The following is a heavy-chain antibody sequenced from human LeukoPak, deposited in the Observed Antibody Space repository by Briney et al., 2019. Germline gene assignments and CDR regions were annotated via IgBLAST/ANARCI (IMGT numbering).Heavy chain of an antibody. CDR2: IYYSGST. D-gene: IGHD3/OR15-3a*01. V-gene: IGHV4-59*01. Sequence: SETLSLTCTVSGGSISLFYWSWIRQPPGKGLEWIGHIYYSGSTNYNPSLKSRVTISVDTSKNHFSLRLNSLTAADTAVYYCARGDGLGILFDYWGQGTLVTVSS. J-gene: IGHJ4*02. CDR1: GGSISLFY. CDR3: ARGDGLGILFDY.